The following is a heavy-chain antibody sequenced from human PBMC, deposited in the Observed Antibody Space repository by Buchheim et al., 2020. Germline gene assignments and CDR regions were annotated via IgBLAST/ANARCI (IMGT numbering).Heavy chain of an antibody. V-gene: IGHV3-33*01. CDR3: AREIAAAGRGAHYYYYGMDV. D-gene: IGHD6-13*01. CDR2: IWYDGSNK. CDR1: GFTFSSYG. Sequence: QVQLVESGGGVVQPGRSLRLSCAASGFTFSSYGMHWVRQAPGKGLEWVAVIWYDGSNKYYADSVKGRFTISRDNSKKTLYLQMNSLRAEDTAVYYCAREIAAAGRGAHYYYYGMDVWGQGTT. J-gene: IGHJ6*02.